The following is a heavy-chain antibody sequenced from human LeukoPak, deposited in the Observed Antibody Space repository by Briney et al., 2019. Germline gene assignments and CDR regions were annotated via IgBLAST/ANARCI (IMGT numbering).Heavy chain of an antibody. J-gene: IGHJ4*02. Sequence: SETLSLTCTVSGGSINSYYWSWIRQPPGKGLEWIGEINHSGSTNYNPSLKSRVTISVDTSKNQFSLKLSSVTAADTAVYYCASRRGYSGYGFDYWGQGTLVTVSS. CDR3: ASRRGYSGYGFDY. CDR1: GGSINSYY. V-gene: IGHV4-34*01. D-gene: IGHD5-12*01. CDR2: INHSGST.